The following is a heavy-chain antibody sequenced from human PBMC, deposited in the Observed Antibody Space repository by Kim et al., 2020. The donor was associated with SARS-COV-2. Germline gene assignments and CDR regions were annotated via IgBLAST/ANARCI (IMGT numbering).Heavy chain of an antibody. J-gene: IGHJ4*02. D-gene: IGHD6-19*01. CDR3: TREAVIAVAGTGYFDY. V-gene: IGHV3-49*02. Sequence: SVKGRFTISRDDSKSIAYLQMNSLKTEDTAVYYCTREAVIAVAGTGYFDYWGQGTLVTVSS.